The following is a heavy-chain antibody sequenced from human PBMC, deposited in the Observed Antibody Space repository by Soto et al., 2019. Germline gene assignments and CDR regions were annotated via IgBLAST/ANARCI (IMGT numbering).Heavy chain of an antibody. CDR1: GGSISSYY. J-gene: IGHJ4*02. CDR2: IYYSGST. D-gene: IGHD3-22*01. Sequence: QVQLQESGPGLVKPSETLSLTCTVSGGSISSYYWSWIRQPPGKGLEWIGYIYYSGSTNYNPPLKSRVTISVDTSKNQFSLKLSSVTAADTAVYYCARHTPYYYDSSGLTFDYWGQGTLVTVSS. V-gene: IGHV4-59*08. CDR3: ARHTPYYYDSSGLTFDY.